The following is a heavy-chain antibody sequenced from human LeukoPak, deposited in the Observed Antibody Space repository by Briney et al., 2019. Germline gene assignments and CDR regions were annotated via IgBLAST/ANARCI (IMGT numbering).Heavy chain of an antibody. CDR3: AKDDWAASPGIVGVRDGILDY. J-gene: IGHJ4*02. V-gene: IGHV3-30*02. Sequence: PGGSLRLSCAASGFTFSSYGMHWVRQAPGKGLEWVAFIRYGGSNKYYADSVKGRFTISRDNSKNTLYLQMNSLRAEDTAVYYCAKDDWAASPGIVGVRDGILDYWGQGTLVTVSS. CDR1: GFTFSSYG. CDR2: IRYGGSNK. D-gene: IGHD1-26*01.